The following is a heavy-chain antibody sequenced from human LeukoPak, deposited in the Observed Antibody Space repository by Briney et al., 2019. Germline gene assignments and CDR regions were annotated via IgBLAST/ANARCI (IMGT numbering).Heavy chain of an antibody. J-gene: IGHJ4*02. CDR2: ISGDGGST. V-gene: IGHV3-43*02. Sequence: GGSLRLSCAAPGFMFHDYAIHWVRQAPGKGLEWVSLISGDGGSTFYADSVKGRFTISRDNAKNSLYLQMNSLRDEDTAVYYCARSYSFDYWGQGTLVTVSS. CDR1: GFMFHDYA. D-gene: IGHD2-21*01. CDR3: ARSYSFDY.